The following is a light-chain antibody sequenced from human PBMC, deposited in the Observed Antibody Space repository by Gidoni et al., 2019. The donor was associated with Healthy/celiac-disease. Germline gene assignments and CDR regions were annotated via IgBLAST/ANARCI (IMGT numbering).Light chain of an antibody. Sequence: DIQMTQSPSSLSASVGDRVTITCRASQSISSYLNWYQQKPGKAPKLLIYAASSWQSGVPSRLSGSGCGTDFTITISRLQPEDFATYYCQQSYSTPYFFGQGTKLEIK. CDR1: QSISSY. V-gene: IGKV1-39*01. CDR2: AAS. CDR3: QQSYSTPYF. J-gene: IGKJ2*01.